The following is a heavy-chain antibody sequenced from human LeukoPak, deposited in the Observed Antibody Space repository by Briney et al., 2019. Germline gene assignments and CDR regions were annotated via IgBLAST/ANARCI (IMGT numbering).Heavy chain of an antibody. CDR3: ARGLIETQGLVIKSVLLWFGELSP. J-gene: IGHJ5*02. V-gene: IGHV1-8*01. CDR1: GYTFTSYD. CDR2: VNPNSGNT. Sequence: ASVKVSCKASGYTFTSYDINWVRQATGQGLEWMGWVNPNSGNTGYAQKFQGRVTMTRNTSISTAYMELSSLRSEDTAVYYCARGLIETQGLVIKSVLLWFGELSPWGQGTLVTVSS. D-gene: IGHD3-10*01.